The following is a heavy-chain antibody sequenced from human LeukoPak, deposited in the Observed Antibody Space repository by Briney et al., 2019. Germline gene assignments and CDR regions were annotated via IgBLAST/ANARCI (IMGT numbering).Heavy chain of an antibody. Sequence: ASVNVSCKASGYTFTGYYMHWVRQAPGQGLEWMGWINPNSGGTNYAQKFQGWVTMTRDTSISTAYMELSRLRSDDTAVYYCAREEVGYSYGASFDNWFDPWGQGTLVTVSS. CDR3: AREEVGYSYGASFDNWFDP. D-gene: IGHD5-18*01. CDR2: INPNSGGT. J-gene: IGHJ5*02. CDR1: GYTFTGYY. V-gene: IGHV1-2*04.